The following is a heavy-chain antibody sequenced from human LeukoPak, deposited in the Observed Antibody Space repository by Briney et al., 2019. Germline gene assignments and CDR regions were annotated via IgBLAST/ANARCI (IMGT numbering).Heavy chain of an antibody. J-gene: IGHJ4*02. CDR3: ARHRTAMANLPSYYFDY. D-gene: IGHD5-18*01. Sequence: SETLSLTCTVSGGSISSSSYYWGWIRQPPGKGLEWIGSIYYSGSTYYNPSLKSRVTISVDTSKNQFSLKLSSVTAADTAVYYCARHRTAMANLPSYYFDYWGQGTLVTVSS. CDR2: IYYSGST. CDR1: GGSISSSSYY. V-gene: IGHV4-39*01.